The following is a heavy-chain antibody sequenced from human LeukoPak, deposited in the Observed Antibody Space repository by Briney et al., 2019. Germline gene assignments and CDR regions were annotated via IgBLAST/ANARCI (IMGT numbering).Heavy chain of an antibody. V-gene: IGHV4-39*01. CDR3: ARHTPRIAAAAGDY. CDR2: IYYSGST. D-gene: IGHD6-13*01. CDR1: GGSISSSSYY. Sequence: SETLSLTCTVSGGSISSSSYYWGWIRQPPGKGLEWIGSIYYSGSTYYNPSLKSRVTISVDTSKNQFSPKLSSVTAADTAVYYCARHTPRIAAAAGDYWGQGALVTVSS. J-gene: IGHJ4*02.